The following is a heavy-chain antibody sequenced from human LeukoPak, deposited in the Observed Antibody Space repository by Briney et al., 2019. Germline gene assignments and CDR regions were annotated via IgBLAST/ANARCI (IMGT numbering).Heavy chain of an antibody. CDR3: SNGIYSTSY. V-gene: IGHV3-7*01. D-gene: IGHD6-6*01. Sequence: GGSLRLSCAASGLTFTSFWMAWVRQAPGQGLEWVANIAQDGSEAVYADSVRGRFTISRDNAENSLFLQMNSLRAEDTAVYFCSNGIYSTSYWGQGTPVIVSS. J-gene: IGHJ4*02. CDR2: IAQDGSEA. CDR1: GLTFTSFW.